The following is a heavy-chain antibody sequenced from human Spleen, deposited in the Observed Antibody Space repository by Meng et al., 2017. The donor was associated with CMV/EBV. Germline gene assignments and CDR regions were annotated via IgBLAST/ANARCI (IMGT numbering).Heavy chain of an antibody. CDR3: AKGADYYDSSDFDY. J-gene: IGHJ4*02. Sequence: QVQLVESGGGVVHPGGSLRLSCAASGFTFSSYGMHWVRQAPGKGLEWVAFIRYDGSNKYYADSVKGRFTISRDNSKNTLYLQMNSLRAEDTAVYYCAKGADYYDSSDFDYWGQGTLVTVSS. CDR1: GFTFSSYG. CDR2: IRYDGSNK. D-gene: IGHD3-22*01. V-gene: IGHV3-30*02.